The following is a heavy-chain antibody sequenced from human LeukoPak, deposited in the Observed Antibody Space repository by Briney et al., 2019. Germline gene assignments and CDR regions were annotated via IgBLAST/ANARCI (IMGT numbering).Heavy chain of an antibody. CDR3: ARVRGNSCDF. CDR2: IRGDTADS. V-gene: IGHV1-2*02. D-gene: IGHD6-13*01. Sequence: ASVKVSCKASGYTFAAYYMHWVRQAPGQGLEWMGWIRGDTADSGAAQKFQGRVTMTRDTSTDTAYMELTGLRFDDTAIYYCARVRGNSCDFWGQGTLVTVSS. CDR1: GYTFAAYY. J-gene: IGHJ4*02.